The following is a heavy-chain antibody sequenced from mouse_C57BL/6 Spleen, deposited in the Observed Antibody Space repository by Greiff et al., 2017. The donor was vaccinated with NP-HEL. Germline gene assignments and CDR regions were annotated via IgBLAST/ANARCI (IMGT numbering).Heavy chain of an antibody. J-gene: IGHJ1*03. CDR2: ISDGGSYT. CDR1: GFTFSSYA. Sequence: EVQRVESGGGLVKPGGSLKLSCAASGFTFSSYAMSWVRQTPEKRLEWVATISDGGSYTYYPDNVKGRFTISRDNAKNNLYLQMSHLKSEDTAMYYCARSPYYYGSRRWYFDVWGTGTTVTVSS. CDR3: ARSPYYYGSRRWYFDV. D-gene: IGHD1-1*01. V-gene: IGHV5-4*01.